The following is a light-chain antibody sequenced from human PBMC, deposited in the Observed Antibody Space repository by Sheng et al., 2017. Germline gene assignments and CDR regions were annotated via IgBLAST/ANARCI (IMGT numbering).Light chain of an antibody. Sequence: AIRLTQSPSSLSASTGDRVTLTCRASQGISSYLAWYQQELGKAPKLLIYDASTLQTGVPSRFSGSGSGTDFTLTISSLQPEDFATYYCLQDYNYPRTFGQGTKLEIK. J-gene: IGKJ2*01. V-gene: IGKV1-8*01. CDR2: DAS. CDR1: QGISSY. CDR3: LQDYNYPRT.